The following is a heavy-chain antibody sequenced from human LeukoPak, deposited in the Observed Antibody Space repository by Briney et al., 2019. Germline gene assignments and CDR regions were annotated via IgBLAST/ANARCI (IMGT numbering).Heavy chain of an antibody. V-gene: IGHV3-11*03. D-gene: IGHD3-22*01. CDR2: IISSGSHT. J-gene: IGHJ4*02. CDR3: TRPHYDSSGYSDY. Sequence: GGSLRLSCVASGFSFSDYYMSWIRQAPGKGLEWVSYIISSGSHTNYADSVTGRFTISRNNAKKSLHLQMNSLRAEDTAVYYCTRPHYDSSGYSDYWGQGTLVTVSS. CDR1: GFSFSDYY.